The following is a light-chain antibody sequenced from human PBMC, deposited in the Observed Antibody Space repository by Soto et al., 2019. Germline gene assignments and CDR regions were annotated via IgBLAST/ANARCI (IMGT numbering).Light chain of an antibody. CDR3: SSYTGSTNYV. J-gene: IGLJ1*01. V-gene: IGLV2-14*01. Sequence: LTQPASVSGSPGQSITISCTGTSSDVGIYNYVSWYQQHPGKAPKLMIYQVTNRPSGVSNRFSGSKSGNTASLTISGLQAEDEADYYCSSYTGSTNYVFGTGTKV. CDR2: QVT. CDR1: SSDVGIYNY.